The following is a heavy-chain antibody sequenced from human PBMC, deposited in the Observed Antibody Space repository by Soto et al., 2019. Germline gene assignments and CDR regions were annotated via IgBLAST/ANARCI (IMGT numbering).Heavy chain of an antibody. J-gene: IGHJ6*02. CDR3: GRGGDRFVGMDV. Sequence: PGGSLRLSCAASGFGFNGYDMHWVRQAPGKNLEWVAAISTAGDTYYLGSVKGRFTISREDAKNSLSLQMNSLRVGDTAVYYCGRGGDRFVGMDVRGQGTTVTVSS. CDR1: GFGFNGYD. V-gene: IGHV3-13*01. CDR2: ISTAGDT. D-gene: IGHD3-16*01.